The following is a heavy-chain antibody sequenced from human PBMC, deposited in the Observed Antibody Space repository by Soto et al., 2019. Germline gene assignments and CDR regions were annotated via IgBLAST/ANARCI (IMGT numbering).Heavy chain of an antibody. Sequence: EVQLVESGGGLVQPGRSLRLSCAASGFTFDDYAMHWVRQAPGQGLEWVSGISWNSGSIGYADSVKGRFTISRDNAKNSLYLQMNSLRAEDTALYYGAKARDGYCSGGSCCRDALDIGGQETMVTVSS. CDR2: ISWNSGSI. D-gene: IGHD2-15*01. J-gene: IGHJ3*02. V-gene: IGHV3-9*01. CDR3: AKARDGYCSGGSCCRDALDI. CDR1: GFTFDDYA.